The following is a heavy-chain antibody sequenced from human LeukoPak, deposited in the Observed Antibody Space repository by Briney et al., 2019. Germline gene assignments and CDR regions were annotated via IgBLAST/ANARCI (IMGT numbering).Heavy chain of an antibody. V-gene: IGHV4-59*01. D-gene: IGHD3-10*01. CDR1: GGSISSYY. CDR3: ARGGPYYYGSGSYPLYYGMDV. Sequence: SETLSLTCTVSGGSISSYYWSWIRQPPGKGLEWIGYIYYSGSTNYNPSLKSRVTISVDTSKNQFSLKLSSVTAADTAVYYRARGGPYYYGSGSYPLYYGMDVWGQGTTVTVSS. CDR2: IYYSGST. J-gene: IGHJ6*02.